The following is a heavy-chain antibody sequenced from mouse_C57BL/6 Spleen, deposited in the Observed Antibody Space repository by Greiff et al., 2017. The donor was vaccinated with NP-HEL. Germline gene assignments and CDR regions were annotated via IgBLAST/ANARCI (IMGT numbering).Heavy chain of an antibody. CDR1: GFNIKDDY. J-gene: IGHJ3*01. Sequence: EVKVVESGAELVRPGASVKLSCTASGFNIKDDYMHWVKQRPEQGLEWIGWIDPENGDTEYASKFQGKATITADTSSNTAYLQLSSLTSEDTAVYYCILRFAYWGQGTLVTVSA. CDR2: IDPENGDT. V-gene: IGHV14-4*01. CDR3: ILRFAY.